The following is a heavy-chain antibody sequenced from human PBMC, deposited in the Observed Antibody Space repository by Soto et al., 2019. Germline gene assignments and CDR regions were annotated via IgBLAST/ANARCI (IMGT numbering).Heavy chain of an antibody. CDR3: ASSRYGFLEWFSKDYYYYGMDV. Sequence: SVKVSCKASGGTFSSYASSWVRQAPGQGLEWMAGIIPIFGTENYAQKFQGGVTITADKSTSTAYMELRSLRSEDTAVYYCASSRYGFLEWFSKDYYYYGMDVWGQGNTVAVSS. CDR1: GGTFSSYA. CDR2: IIPIFGTE. D-gene: IGHD3-3*01. J-gene: IGHJ6*02. V-gene: IGHV1-69*06.